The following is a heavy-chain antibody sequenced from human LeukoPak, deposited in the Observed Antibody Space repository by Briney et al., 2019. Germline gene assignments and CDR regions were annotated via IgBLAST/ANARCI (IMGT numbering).Heavy chain of an antibody. D-gene: IGHD5-12*01. Sequence: PPETLSLTCTVSGYSISTGYYWDWIRQPPGKGLEWIGYIYYSGSTNYNPSLKSRVTISVDTSKNQFSLKLSSVTAADTAVYYCARAGGYTSLYYYYYMDVWGKGTTVTVSS. CDR3: ARAGGYTSLYYYYYMDV. V-gene: IGHV4-61*01. J-gene: IGHJ6*03. CDR1: GYSISTGYY. CDR2: IYYSGST.